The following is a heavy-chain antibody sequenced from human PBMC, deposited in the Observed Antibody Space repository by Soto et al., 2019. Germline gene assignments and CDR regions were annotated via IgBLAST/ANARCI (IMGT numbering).Heavy chain of an antibody. CDR3: ARVAPRPYAFDP. J-gene: IGHJ5*02. Sequence: PSETLSLTCTVSGCSISSYYWSWVRQPPGKGLEWIGYIHYSGSTNYNPSLKSRVTISVDTSKNQFSLKLSSVTAADTAVYYCARVAPRPYAFDPWGQGTLVTVSS. D-gene: IGHD3-16*01. CDR2: IHYSGST. CDR1: GCSISSYY. V-gene: IGHV4-59*01.